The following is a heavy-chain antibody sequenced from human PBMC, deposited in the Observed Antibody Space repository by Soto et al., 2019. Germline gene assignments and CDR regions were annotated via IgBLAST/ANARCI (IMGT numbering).Heavy chain of an antibody. D-gene: IGHD4-17*01. Sequence: QVQLQESGPGVVKPSQTLSLTCTVSGGSFSSGDYYWSWVRQPPGKGLEWIGYIYYTGSTFNNPSLKSRVYISIDTSKTQFSRKLSSVTAADTAVYYCARIHFGDEPSYYYYGMDVWGQGTTVTVSS. CDR1: GGSFSSGDYY. CDR2: IYYTGST. J-gene: IGHJ6*02. V-gene: IGHV4-30-4*01. CDR3: ARIHFGDEPSYYYYGMDV.